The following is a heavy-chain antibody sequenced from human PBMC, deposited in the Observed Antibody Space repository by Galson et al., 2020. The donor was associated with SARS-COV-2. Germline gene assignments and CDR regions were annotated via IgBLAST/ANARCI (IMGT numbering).Heavy chain of an antibody. D-gene: IGHD1-1*01. V-gene: IGHV1-69*13. J-gene: IGHJ4*02. Sequence: SVKVSCKASGGTFSSYDVNWVRQAPRQGLEWLGGFIHVFHTATYAQKFKGRVKITADEPTTTAYMELTSLRSDDTAVYFCVRGEVQTLDYWGQGTLVTVSS. CDR3: VRGEVQTLDY. CDR1: GGTFSSYD. CDR2: FIHVFHTA.